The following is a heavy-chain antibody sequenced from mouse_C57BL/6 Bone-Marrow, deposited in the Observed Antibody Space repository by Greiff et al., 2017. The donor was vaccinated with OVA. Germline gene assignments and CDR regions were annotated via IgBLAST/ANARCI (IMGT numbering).Heavy chain of an antibody. CDR1: GYAFTNYL. J-gene: IGHJ3*01. D-gene: IGHD1-1*01. Sequence: VQLVESGAELVRPGTSVKVSCKASGYAFTNYLIEWVKQRPGQGLEWIGVINPGSGGTNYNEKFKGKATLTADKSSSTAYMQLSSLTSEDSAVYFWAKSRYYYGSSYGFAYWGQGTLVTVSA. CDR2: INPGSGGT. V-gene: IGHV1-54*01. CDR3: AKSRYYYGSSYGFAY.